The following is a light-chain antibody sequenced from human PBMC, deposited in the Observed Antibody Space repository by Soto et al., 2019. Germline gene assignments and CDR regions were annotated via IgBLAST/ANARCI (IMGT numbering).Light chain of an antibody. CDR3: QHDDNFLWK. V-gene: IGKV3-20*01. Sequence: ENVLTQSPGTLSLSPGERATLSCRASQSVSSTNLAWYQQKRGRAPRLLICGVSNRATGIPDRFSGSGSVTDFSLTISRLDPEDFAVYYLQHDDNFLWKFGQGTKVEV. CDR1: QSVSSTN. CDR2: GVS. J-gene: IGKJ1*01.